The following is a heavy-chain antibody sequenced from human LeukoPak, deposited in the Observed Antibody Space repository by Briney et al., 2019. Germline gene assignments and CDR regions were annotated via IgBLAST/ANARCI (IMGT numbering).Heavy chain of an antibody. CDR1: GFTFGSYA. Sequence: GGSLRLSCAASGFTFGSYAMSWVRQAPGKGLEWVSAISGSGGSTYYADPVKGRFTISRDNSKNTLYLQMNSLRAEDTAVYYCARDYSNYVRYYFDYWGQGTLVTVSS. J-gene: IGHJ4*02. CDR2: ISGSGGST. V-gene: IGHV3-23*01. CDR3: ARDYSNYVRYYFDY. D-gene: IGHD4-11*01.